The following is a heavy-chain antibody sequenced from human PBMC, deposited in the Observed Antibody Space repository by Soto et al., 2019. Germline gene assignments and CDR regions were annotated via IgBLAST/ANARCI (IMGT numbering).Heavy chain of an antibody. CDR1: TFTFSTYA. Sequence: SLRLSCAASTFTFSTYAMTWVRQAPGKGLEWVASITAGGGISYGDSVKGRFTVSRDNSRNTLYLQLNSLRAEDTAIYYCARDPNGNYIGAFDFWDQGTMVTVSS. D-gene: IGHD4-17*01. J-gene: IGHJ3*01. CDR3: ARDPNGNYIGAFDF. V-gene: IGHV3-23*01. CDR2: ITAGGGI.